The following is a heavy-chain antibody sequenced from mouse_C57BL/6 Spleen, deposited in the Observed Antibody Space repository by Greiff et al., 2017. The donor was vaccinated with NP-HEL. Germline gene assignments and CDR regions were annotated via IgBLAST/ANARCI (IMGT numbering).Heavy chain of an antibody. Sequence: QVQLQQSGPELVKPGASVKISCKASGYAFSSSWMNWVKQRPGKGLEWIGRIYPGDGDTNYNGKFKGKATLTADKSSSTAYMQLSSLTSEDVAVYFCARSQLGAWYFDVWGTGTTVTVSS. D-gene: IGHD4-1*02. CDR1: GYAFSSSW. J-gene: IGHJ1*03. CDR3: ARSQLGAWYFDV. V-gene: IGHV1-82*01. CDR2: IYPGDGDT.